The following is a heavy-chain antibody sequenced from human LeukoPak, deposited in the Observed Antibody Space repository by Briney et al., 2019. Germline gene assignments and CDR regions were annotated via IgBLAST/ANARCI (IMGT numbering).Heavy chain of an antibody. CDR2: IYHSGST. CDR1: GGSNSSGDYY. V-gene: IGHV4-30-4*01. D-gene: IGHD2-21*01. CDR3: ARVGDYCGGDCYSLFDY. J-gene: IGHJ4*02. Sequence: SETLSLTCTVSGGSNSSGDYYWSWIRQPPGKGLEWIGYIYHSGSTYYNPSLKSRVTISVDRSKNQFSLKLSSVTAADTAVYYCARVGDYCGGDCYSLFDYWGQGTLVTVSS.